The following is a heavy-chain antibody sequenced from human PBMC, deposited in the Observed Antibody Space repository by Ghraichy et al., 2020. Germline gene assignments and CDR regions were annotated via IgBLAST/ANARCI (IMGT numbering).Heavy chain of an antibody. J-gene: IGHJ3*02. V-gene: IGHV3-15*01. Sequence: GGSLRLSCAASGFTFSNAWMSWVRQAPGKGLEWVGRIKSKTDGGTTDYAAPVKGRFTISRDDSKNTLYLQMNSLKTEDTAVYYCTRDLVIKFGGVIVYDDAFDIWGQGTMVTVSS. CDR1: GFTFSNAW. D-gene: IGHD3-16*02. CDR2: IKSKTDGGTT. CDR3: TRDLVIKFGGVIVYDDAFDI.